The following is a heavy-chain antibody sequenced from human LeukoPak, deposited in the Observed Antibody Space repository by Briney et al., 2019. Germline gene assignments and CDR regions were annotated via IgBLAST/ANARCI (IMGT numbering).Heavy chain of an antibody. D-gene: IGHD3-10*01. CDR3: ARAGYGSGSYDFDY. Sequence: SETLSLTCSVSGGSISSYYWSWIRQPAGKGLEWIGRIYTSGSANYNPSLKSRVTMSVDTSKNQFSLKLSSVTAADTAVYYGARAGYGSGSYDFDYWGQGTLVTVSS. V-gene: IGHV4-4*07. CDR2: IYTSGSA. CDR1: GGSISSYY. J-gene: IGHJ4*02.